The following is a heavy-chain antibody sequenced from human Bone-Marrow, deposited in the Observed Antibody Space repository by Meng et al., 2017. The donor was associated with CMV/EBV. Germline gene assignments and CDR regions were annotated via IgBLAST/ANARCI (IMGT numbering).Heavy chain of an antibody. D-gene: IGHD5-24*01. V-gene: IGHV4-61*01. J-gene: IGHJ4*02. CDR1: GGSVSSGSYY. CDR3: ARKIEMATISGYFDY. Sequence: SEPLSLTCTVSGGSVSSGSYYWSWIRQPPGKGLEWIGYIYYSGSTNYNPSLKSRVTISVDTSKNQFSLKLSSVTAADTAVYYCARKIEMATISGYFDYWGQGTLVTVSS. CDR2: IYYSGST.